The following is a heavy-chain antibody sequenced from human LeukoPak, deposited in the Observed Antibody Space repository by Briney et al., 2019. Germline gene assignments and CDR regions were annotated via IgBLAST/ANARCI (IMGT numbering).Heavy chain of an antibody. V-gene: IGHV4-59*08. J-gene: IGHJ4*02. Sequence: SETLSLTCTVSGGAISSYYWSWIRQPPGKGLEWIGSISYTGNTNNNPSLKSRVTMSVDTSKNQFSLNLSSATATDTAVYYCARQARKYSFALDYWGQGTLVTVSS. CDR3: ARQARKYSFALDY. CDR2: ISYTGNT. CDR1: GGAISSYY. D-gene: IGHD5-18*01.